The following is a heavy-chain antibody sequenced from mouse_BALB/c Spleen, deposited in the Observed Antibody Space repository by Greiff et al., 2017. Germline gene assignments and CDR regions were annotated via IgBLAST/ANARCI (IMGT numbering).Heavy chain of an antibody. D-gene: IGHD1-1*01. CDR2: ISNGGGST. J-gene: IGHJ4*01. V-gene: IGHV5-12-2*01. CDR3: ARHSSRAMDY. CDR1: GFTFSSYT. Sequence: EVQLVESGGGLVQPGGSLKLSCAASGFTFSSYTMSWVRQTPEKRLEWVAYISNGGGSTYYPDTVKGRFTISRDNAKNTLYLQMSSLKSEDTAMYYCARHSSRAMDYWGQGTSVTVSS.